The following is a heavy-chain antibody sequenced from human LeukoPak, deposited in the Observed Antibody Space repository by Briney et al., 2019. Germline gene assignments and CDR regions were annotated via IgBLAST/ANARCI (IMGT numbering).Heavy chain of an antibody. Sequence: PGGSLRLSCAASGFTFSSYSMNWVRQAPGKGLEWVSYISTSGSTIYYADSVKGRFTISRDNAKNSLYLQMNSLRADDTAVYYCARARQWLITAGYFDYWGLGTLVTVSS. V-gene: IGHV3-48*04. CDR2: ISTSGSTI. D-gene: IGHD6-19*01. J-gene: IGHJ4*02. CDR1: GFTFSSYS. CDR3: ARARQWLITAGYFDY.